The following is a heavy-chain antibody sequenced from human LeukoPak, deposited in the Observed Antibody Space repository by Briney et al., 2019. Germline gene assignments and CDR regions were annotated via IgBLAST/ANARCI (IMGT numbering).Heavy chain of an antibody. V-gene: IGHV4-34*01. CDR3: ARVPPSMDVFDY. CDR2: INHSGST. D-gene: IGHD3/OR15-3a*01. Sequence: SETLSLTCAVYGGAFSGYYWSWIRQPPGKGLEWIGEINHSGSTTYNPSLKSRVTISVDTSKNKISLKLSSVTAADTAVYYCARVPPSMDVFDYWGQGTLVTVSS. CDR1: GGAFSGYY. J-gene: IGHJ4*02.